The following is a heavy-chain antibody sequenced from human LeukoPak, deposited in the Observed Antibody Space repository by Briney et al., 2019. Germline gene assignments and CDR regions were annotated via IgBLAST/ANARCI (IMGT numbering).Heavy chain of an antibody. CDR2: ISAYNGNT. J-gene: IGHJ4*02. CDR1: GYTFTSYG. D-gene: IGHD3-22*01. CDR3: ARDLYYYDIPVPGDY. Sequence: ASVKVSCKAPGYTFTSYGISWVRQAPGQGLEWMGWISAYNGNTNYAQKLQGRVTMTTDTSTSTAYMELRSLRSDDTAVYYCARDLYYYDIPVPGDYWGQGTLVTVSS. V-gene: IGHV1-18*01.